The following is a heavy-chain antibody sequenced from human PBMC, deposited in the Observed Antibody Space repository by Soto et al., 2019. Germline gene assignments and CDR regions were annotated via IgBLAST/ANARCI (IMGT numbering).Heavy chain of an antibody. Sequence: QVQLVESGGGVVQPGRSLRLSCAASGFTFSSFGIHWVRQAPGKGLEWVAVISYDGSNIYYADSVKGRFTISRDNSKNTLYLQMNSLRAEDTAVYYCAKDLYSNYGWEDYWGQGTLVTVSS. V-gene: IGHV3-30*18. J-gene: IGHJ4*02. CDR1: GFTFSSFG. CDR3: AKDLYSNYGWEDY. CDR2: ISYDGSNI. D-gene: IGHD4-4*01.